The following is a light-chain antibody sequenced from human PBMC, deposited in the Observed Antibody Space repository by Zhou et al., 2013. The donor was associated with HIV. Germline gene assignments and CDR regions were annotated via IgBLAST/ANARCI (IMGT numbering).Light chain of an antibody. V-gene: IGKV1-33*01. CDR2: DAS. CDR3: QQYDNLPRT. CDR1: QDIRNS. Sequence: DIQMTQSPSSLSASVGDRVTITCQASQDIRNSLNWYQQKPGKAPKLLIYDASNLETGVPSRFSGSGSGTDFTFTISSLQPEDIATYYCQQYDNLPRTFGPGTKVISN. J-gene: IGKJ3*01.